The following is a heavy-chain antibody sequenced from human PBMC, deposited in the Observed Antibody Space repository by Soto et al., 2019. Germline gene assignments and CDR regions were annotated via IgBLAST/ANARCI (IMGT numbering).Heavy chain of an antibody. D-gene: IGHD6-19*01. V-gene: IGHV3-30*18. CDR1: GFTFRSYG. J-gene: IGHJ4*01. CDR3: AKEVAVAGDFDY. CDR2: RSSEGTTN. Sequence: QVRLVESGGCVVQPGRSLRLSCVASGFTFRSYGIHWVRQAPGKGLEWVAVRSSEGTTNYYADSVKGRFTISRDNSKNTVYLHMDSLRPEDTAVYYCAKEVAVAGDFDYWGHGTLVTVSS.